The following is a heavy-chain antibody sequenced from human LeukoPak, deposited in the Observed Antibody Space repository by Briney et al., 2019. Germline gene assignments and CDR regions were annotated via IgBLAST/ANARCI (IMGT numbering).Heavy chain of an antibody. D-gene: IGHD6-19*01. Sequence: SETLSLTCTVSGGSISGGSYYWTWIRQPAGKGLEWIGRIYTSGSPNYNPSPKSRVTISLDTSKNQFSLKLSSVTAADTAVYYCAREPDGWYGHHYMDVWGKGTTVTISS. CDR1: GGSISGGSYY. J-gene: IGHJ6*03. V-gene: IGHV4-61*02. CDR3: AREPDGWYGHHYMDV. CDR2: IYTSGSP.